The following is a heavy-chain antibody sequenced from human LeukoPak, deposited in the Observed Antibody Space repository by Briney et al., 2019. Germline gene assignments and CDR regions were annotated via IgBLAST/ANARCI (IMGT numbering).Heavy chain of an antibody. D-gene: IGHD2-2*01. CDR1: GFTFSNYG. V-gene: IGHV3-30*18. CDR3: AKGGSTIH. J-gene: IGHJ4*02. CDR2: ISYDGSNK. Sequence: PGGSLRLSCAAPGFTFSNYGVHWVRQAPGKGLEWVTLISYDGSNKYYADSVKGRFTISRDNSKNTLYLQMNSLRAEDTAVYYCAKGGSTIHWGQGTLVTVSS.